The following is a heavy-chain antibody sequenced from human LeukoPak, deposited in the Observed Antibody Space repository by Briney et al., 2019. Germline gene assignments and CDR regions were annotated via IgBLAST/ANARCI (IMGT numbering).Heavy chain of an antibody. CDR2: INFGDGNT. CDR3: ASSGYGVHDY. J-gene: IGHJ4*02. D-gene: IGHD4-17*01. CDR1: GLTFSQYA. Sequence: GGSLRLSCAASGLTFSQYAMSWVRQAPGKGLEWISFINFGDGNTHYADSVKGRFTISRDNSKNTLYLQMNSLRAGDTAAYYCASSGYGVHDYWGQGTLVTVSS. V-gene: IGHV3-23*01.